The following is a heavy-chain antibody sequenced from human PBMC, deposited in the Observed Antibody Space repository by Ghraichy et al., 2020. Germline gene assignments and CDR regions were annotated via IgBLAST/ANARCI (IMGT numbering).Heavy chain of an antibody. Sequence: SETLSLTCTVSGGSIISNHRWSWVRQAPGKGLELIAEIFHSGSTNYNPSLKSRVTISVDTTKNQFSLKLSSVTAADTAVYYCARTSYFGSAFDPWGQGTLVTLSS. D-gene: IGHD3-10*01. CDR3: ARTSYFGSAFDP. CDR2: IFHSGST. V-gene: IGHV4-4*02. J-gene: IGHJ5*02. CDR1: GGSIISNHR.